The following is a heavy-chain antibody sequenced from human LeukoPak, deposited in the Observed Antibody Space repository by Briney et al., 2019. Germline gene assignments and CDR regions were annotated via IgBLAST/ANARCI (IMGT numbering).Heavy chain of an antibody. CDR1: GYTLINYA. CDR2: INAGNDGT. CDR3: ARDAYYDFWSGYTANWFDP. D-gene: IGHD3-3*01. V-gene: IGHV1-3*01. Sequence: ASVKVSCKASGYTLINYAMHWVRQAPGQRLEWMGWINAGNDGTKYSQKFQGRVTITRDTSASTAYMELSSLRSEDTAVYYCARDAYYDFWSGYTANWFDPWGQGTLVTVSS. J-gene: IGHJ5*02.